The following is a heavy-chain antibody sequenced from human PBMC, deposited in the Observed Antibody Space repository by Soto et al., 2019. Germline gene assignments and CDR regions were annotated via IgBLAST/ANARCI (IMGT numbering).Heavy chain of an antibody. J-gene: IGHJ6*02. V-gene: IGHV1-2*02. D-gene: IGHD6-13*01. CDR3: ARGSVASAAEPTGMDV. CDR1: GYTFTAYY. CDR2: IRPNGGST. Sequence: SVKVSCKASGYTFTAYYIHWVRQAPGQEFEWMGWIRPNGGSTDFAREFQGRFTMTWDTSISTAYMDLSSLRSDDTAVYYCARGSVASAAEPTGMDVWGQGTTVTVSS.